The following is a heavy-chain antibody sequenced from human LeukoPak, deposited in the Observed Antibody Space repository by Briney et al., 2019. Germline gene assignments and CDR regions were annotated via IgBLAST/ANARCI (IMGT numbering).Heavy chain of an antibody. Sequence: PSETLSLTCTVSGGSISSYYWSWIRQPAGKGLEWIGRIYTSGSTNYNHSLKSRVTMSVDTSKTHFSLKLSSVTAADTAVYYCAREPRYCSGTNCYRGGYMDVWGKGTTVTVSS. CDR3: AREPRYCSGTNCYRGGYMDV. D-gene: IGHD2-15*01. J-gene: IGHJ6*03. V-gene: IGHV4-4*07. CDR1: GGSISSYY. CDR2: IYTSGST.